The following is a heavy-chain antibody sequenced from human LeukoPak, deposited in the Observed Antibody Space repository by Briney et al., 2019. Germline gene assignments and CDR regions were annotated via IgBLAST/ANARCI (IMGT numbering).Heavy chain of an antibody. CDR1: GGSISSGGYS. CDR2: IYHSGST. J-gene: IGHJ4*02. V-gene: IGHV4-30-2*01. D-gene: IGHD4-11*01. Sequence: PSETLSLTCAVSGGSISSGGYSWSWIRQPPGKGLEWIGYIYHSGSTYYNPSLKSRVTIPLDRSKNQFSLKLSSMTAADTAVYYCARGGDYSNLDYWGQGTLVTVSS. CDR3: ARGGDYSNLDY.